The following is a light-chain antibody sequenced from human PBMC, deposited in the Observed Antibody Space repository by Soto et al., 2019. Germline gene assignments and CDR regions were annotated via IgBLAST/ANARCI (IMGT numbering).Light chain of an antibody. CDR1: NIATKS. Sequence: SYELTQSPSVSVAPGQTARITCEGNNIATKSVHWYQQKPGQAPVLVVYDGSDRPSGIPDRFSGSNSGNTATLTISRVEAGDEADYYCQVWDALSDHYVFGTGTKVTVL. CDR2: DGS. J-gene: IGLJ1*01. V-gene: IGLV3-21*02. CDR3: QVWDALSDHYV.